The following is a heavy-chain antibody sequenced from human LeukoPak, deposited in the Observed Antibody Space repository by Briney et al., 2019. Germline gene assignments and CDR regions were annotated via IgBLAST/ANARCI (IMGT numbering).Heavy chain of an antibody. D-gene: IGHD6-19*01. CDR1: GYTFTSNY. Sequence: GASVKVSCKASGYTFTSNYIHWVRQAPGQGLEWMGLVHPSGGSTTYAQMFQGRVTMTRDTSTSTVYLELSSLRSEDTAVYYCAKGGVAGTFDYWGQGTQVTVSS. CDR3: AKGGVAGTFDY. J-gene: IGHJ4*02. CDR2: VHPSGGST. V-gene: IGHV1-46*01.